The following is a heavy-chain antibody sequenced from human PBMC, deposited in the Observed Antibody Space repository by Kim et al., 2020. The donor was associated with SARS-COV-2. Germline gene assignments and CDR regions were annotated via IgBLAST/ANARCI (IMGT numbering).Heavy chain of an antibody. J-gene: IGHJ6*02. CDR3: AKDRGVDTAHYYYYYYGMDV. D-gene: IGHD5-18*01. V-gene: IGHV3-33*06. CDR1: GFTFSSYA. CDR2: IWYDGSNK. Sequence: GGSLRLSCAASGFTFSSYAMHWVRQAPGKGLEWVAVIWYDGSNKYYADSVKGRFTISRDNSKNTLYLQMNSLRAEDTAVYYCAKDRGVDTAHYYYYYYGMDVWGQGTTVTVSS.